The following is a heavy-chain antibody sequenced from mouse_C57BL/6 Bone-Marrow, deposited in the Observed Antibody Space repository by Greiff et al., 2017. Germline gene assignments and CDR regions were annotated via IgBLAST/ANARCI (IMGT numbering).Heavy chain of an antibody. Sequence: QVQLQQPGTELVKPGASVKLSCKASGYTFTSYWMHWVHPTPGQGLEWIGNINPSTGGTNYNEKFKSKATLTVDKSPSTAYMQLSRLTSEDAACYLSARPGIFYYYGSSSYYYAMGYWGQGTSVTVSS. CDR1: GYTFTSYW. D-gene: IGHD1-1*01. V-gene: IGHV1-53*01. CDR3: ARPGIFYYYGSSSYYYAMGY. CDR2: INPSTGGT. J-gene: IGHJ4*01.